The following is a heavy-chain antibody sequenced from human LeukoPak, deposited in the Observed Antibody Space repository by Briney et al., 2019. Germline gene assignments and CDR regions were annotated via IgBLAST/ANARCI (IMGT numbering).Heavy chain of an antibody. V-gene: IGHV4-34*01. CDR1: GGSFSGYY. CDR2: INHSGST. CDR3: ARVGADGSGFLFDY. D-gene: IGHD3-10*01. Sequence: SSETLCLTCAVYGGSFSGYYWSWIRQPPWKGLEWIGEINHSGSTNYNPSLKSRVTISVDTSKNQFSLKLSSVTAADTAVYYCARVGADGSGFLFDYWGQGTLITVSS. J-gene: IGHJ4*02.